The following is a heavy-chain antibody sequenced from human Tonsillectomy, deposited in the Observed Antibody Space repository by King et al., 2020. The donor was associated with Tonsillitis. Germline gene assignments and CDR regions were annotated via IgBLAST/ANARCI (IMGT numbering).Heavy chain of an antibody. CDR3: ARDAGYCSGGSCYGYSYYYMDV. D-gene: IGHD2-15*01. Sequence: QLVQSGAEVKKPGSSVKVSCKASGGTFSNYAFSWVRQAPGQGLEWMGRIIPLLGVANYAQKFQGRVTITADKSTSTAYMELSSLSSEDTAVYYCARDAGYCSGGSCYGYSYYYMDVLGKGTTVTVSS. J-gene: IGHJ6*03. V-gene: IGHV1-69*09. CDR1: GGTFSNYA. CDR2: IIPLLGVA.